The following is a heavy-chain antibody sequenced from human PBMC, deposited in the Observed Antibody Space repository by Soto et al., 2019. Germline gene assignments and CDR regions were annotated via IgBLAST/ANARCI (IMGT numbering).Heavy chain of an antibody. CDR3: ARDTRNYRYGMDV. V-gene: IGHV3-30-3*01. CDR2: ISYDGSNK. J-gene: IGHJ6*02. CDR1: GFTFSSYA. Sequence: QVQLVESGGGVVQPGRSLRLSCAASGFTFSSYAMHWVRQAPGKGLEWVAVISYDGSNKYYADSVKGRFTISRDNSKNTLYLQMNSLRAEDTAVYYCARDTRNYRYGMDVWGQGTTVTVSS.